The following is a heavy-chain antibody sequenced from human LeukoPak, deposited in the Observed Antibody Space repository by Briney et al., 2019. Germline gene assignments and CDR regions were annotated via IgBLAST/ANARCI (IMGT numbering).Heavy chain of an antibody. V-gene: IGHV3-30*02. D-gene: IGHD3-3*01. J-gene: IGHJ4*02. CDR3: ARQNPREFGVVINYFDY. CDR2: IQYDGSNK. CDR1: GFTFSSYG. Sequence: GGSLRLSCAASGFTFSSYGMHWVRQAPGKGLEWVAFIQYDGSNKYYADSVKGRFTISRDNSKNTLYLQMNSLRAEDTAVYYCARQNPREFGVVINYFDYWGQGTLVTVSS.